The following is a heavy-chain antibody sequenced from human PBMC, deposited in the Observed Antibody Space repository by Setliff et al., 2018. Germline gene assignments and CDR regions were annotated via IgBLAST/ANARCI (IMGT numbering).Heavy chain of an antibody. CDR2: INPSGGST. CDR3: ARSTFGYNNGSPPFFDF. CDR1: GNTFTNYY. D-gene: IGHD6-25*01. J-gene: IGHJ4*02. Sequence: ASVKVSCKASGNTFTNYYMHWVRQAPGQGLEWMGIINPSGGSTTYAQKFQGRVTMTRDTSTSTIYMELSSLTSEDTAVYYCARSTFGYNNGSPPFFDFWGQGTQVTVSS. V-gene: IGHV1-46*01.